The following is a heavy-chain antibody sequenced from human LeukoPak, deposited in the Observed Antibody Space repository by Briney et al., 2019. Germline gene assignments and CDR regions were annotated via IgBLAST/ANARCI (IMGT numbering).Heavy chain of an antibody. CDR1: GFTFSNYP. V-gene: IGHV3-23*01. CDR3: AGRVTGYSSGYVY. J-gene: IGHJ4*02. D-gene: IGHD5-18*01. Sequence: GGSLRLSCVASGFTFSNYPMSWVRQAPGKGLDWVSVISGSAGKIRYAGSVKGRFTISRDNSENTVYLQMNNLRAEDTAVYYCAGRVTGYSSGYVYWGQGTLVTVSS. CDR2: ISGSAGKI.